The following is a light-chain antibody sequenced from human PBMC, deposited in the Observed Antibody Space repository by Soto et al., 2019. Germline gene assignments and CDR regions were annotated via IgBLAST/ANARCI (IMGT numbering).Light chain of an antibody. V-gene: IGLV2-8*01. Sequence: QSVLTLPPSASGSPGQSVAISCTGTSSDVGGNNYVSWYQQHPGKAPKLMVYEVTKRPSGVPDRFSGSKSGNTASLTVSGLQAEDEADYYCSSYAGSNNVIFGGGTKLTVL. J-gene: IGLJ2*01. CDR2: EVT. CDR1: SSDVGGNNY. CDR3: SSYAGSNNVI.